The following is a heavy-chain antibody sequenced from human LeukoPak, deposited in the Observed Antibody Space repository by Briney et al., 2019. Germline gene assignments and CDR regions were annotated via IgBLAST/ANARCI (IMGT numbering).Heavy chain of an antibody. CDR3: AKGILWFGELFLHDAFDI. CDR2: IDGSGGST. CDR1: GFTFSSYA. D-gene: IGHD3-10*01. Sequence: GGSLRLSCAASGFTFSSYAMSWVRQSPGKGLEWVSAIDGSGGSTYYADSVKGRFTISRDNSKNTLYLQMNSLRAEDTAVYYCAKGILWFGELFLHDAFDIWGQGTMVTVSS. V-gene: IGHV3-23*01. J-gene: IGHJ3*02.